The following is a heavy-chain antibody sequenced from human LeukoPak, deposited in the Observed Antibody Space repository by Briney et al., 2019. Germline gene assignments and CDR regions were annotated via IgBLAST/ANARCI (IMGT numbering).Heavy chain of an antibody. J-gene: IGHJ1*01. CDR1: GFTFSDYY. D-gene: IGHD5-18*01. V-gene: IGHV3-11*01. CDR2: ISSSGSTI. Sequence: GGSLRLSCAASGFTFSDYYMSWIRQAPGKGLEWVSYISSSGSTIYYADSVKGRFTISRDNAQNSLSLQMNSLRAEDTAVYYCARSTRRDTEVALAEYFQHWGQGTLVTVSS. CDR3: ARSTRRDTEVALAEYFQH.